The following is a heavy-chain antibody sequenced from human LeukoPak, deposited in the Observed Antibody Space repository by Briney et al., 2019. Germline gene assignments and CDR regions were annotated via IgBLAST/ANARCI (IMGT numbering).Heavy chain of an antibody. V-gene: IGHV3-48*01. J-gene: IGHJ4*02. Sequence: GGSLRLSCVASGFTFSSYSMNWVRQAPGKGLEWVSYISSSSSTIYYADSVKGRFTISRDNAQNSLYLQMNSLRAEDTAVYYCARDIEYSSSWSIDYWGQGTLVTVSS. D-gene: IGHD6-6*01. CDR2: ISSSSSTI. CDR1: GFTFSSYS. CDR3: ARDIEYSSSWSIDY.